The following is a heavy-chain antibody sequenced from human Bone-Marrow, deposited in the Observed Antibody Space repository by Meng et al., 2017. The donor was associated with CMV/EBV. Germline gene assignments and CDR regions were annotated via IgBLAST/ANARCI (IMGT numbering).Heavy chain of an antibody. J-gene: IGHJ5*02. CDR3: TRSWQLARYNWFDR. CDR2: IYPGDSDT. CDR1: GYSFTDYW. D-gene: IGHD6-6*01. V-gene: IGHV5-51*01. Sequence: GGSLRLSWKGSGYSFTDYWIGWVRQMPGKGLEWMGFIYPGDSDTRYSPSFQGQVTISADKSSSTAYLQWSGLKASDTAMYYCTRSWQLARYNWFDRWGQGTLVTVSS.